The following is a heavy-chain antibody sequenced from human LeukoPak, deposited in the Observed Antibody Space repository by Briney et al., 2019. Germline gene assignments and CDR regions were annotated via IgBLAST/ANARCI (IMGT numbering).Heavy chain of an antibody. D-gene: IGHD3-22*01. V-gene: IGHV3-23*01. J-gene: IGHJ4*02. Sequence: GGSLRLYCAASGFTFSRSAMSWVRQAPGKGLEFVSSIIYSGAYTYYADSVKGRFTISRDNSKNTLYLQMNSLRAEDTALYYCAKDGLYYDGSAHVYYFDSWGQGTLVTVSS. CDR2: IIYSGAYT. CDR3: AKDGLYYDGSAHVYYFDS. CDR1: GFTFSRSA.